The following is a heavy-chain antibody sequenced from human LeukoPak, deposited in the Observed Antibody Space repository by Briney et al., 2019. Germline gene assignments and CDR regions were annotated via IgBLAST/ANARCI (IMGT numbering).Heavy chain of an antibody. Sequence: PGGSLRLSCAASGFTFSDYYMSWIRQAPGKGLEWVSYISSSGSTIYYADSVKGRFTISRDNAKNSLNLQMNSLRAEDTAVYYCAGRGGCSGGSCYDAATPYFDYWGQGTLVTVSS. V-gene: IGHV3-11*04. CDR3: AGRGGCSGGSCYDAATPYFDY. CDR2: ISSSGSTI. J-gene: IGHJ4*02. CDR1: GFTFSDYY. D-gene: IGHD2-15*01.